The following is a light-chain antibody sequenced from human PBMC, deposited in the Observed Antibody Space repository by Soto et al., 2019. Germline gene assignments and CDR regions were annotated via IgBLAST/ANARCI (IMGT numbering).Light chain of an antibody. V-gene: IGLV1-40*01. J-gene: IGLJ2*01. CDR1: SSNIGAGYD. CDR3: AVWDDSLNGVV. CDR2: GNS. Sequence: QSVLTQPPSVSGAPGQRVTISCTGSSSNIGAGYDVHWYQQLPGTAPKLLISGNSNRPSGVPDRFSGSRSGTSASLAISGLQSEDEADYYCAVWDDSLNGVVFGGGTKVTVL.